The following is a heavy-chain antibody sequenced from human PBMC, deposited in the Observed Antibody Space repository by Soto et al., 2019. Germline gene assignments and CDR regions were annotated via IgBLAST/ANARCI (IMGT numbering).Heavy chain of an antibody. CDR1: GDSFTNYW. V-gene: IGHV5-51*01. Sequence: GESLKISCKGSGDSFTNYWIGWVRQMPGKGLEWMGVIYPRDSDTKYSPSFQGQVTISADKSTSTAYLQWSSLKASDTAMYYCATQPYYFDSSAYYTWGQGTLVTVSS. CDR2: IYPRDSDT. J-gene: IGHJ5*02. CDR3: ATQPYYFDSSAYYT. D-gene: IGHD3-22*01.